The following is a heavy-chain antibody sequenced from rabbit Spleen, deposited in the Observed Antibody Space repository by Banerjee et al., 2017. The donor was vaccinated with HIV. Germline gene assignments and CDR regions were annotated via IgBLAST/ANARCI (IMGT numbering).Heavy chain of an antibody. CDR3: ARLSGGYYDL. CDR1: GVSLNDRDV. CDR2: INASTGKP. D-gene: IGHD1-1*01. V-gene: IGHV1S45*01. Sequence: EQLEGSGGGLVKPEGSLTLTCKASGVSLNDRDVMCWVRQAPGKGLEWIACINASTGKPVYATWASGRFTISRTSSTTVTLRMTSLTAADRATYFCARLSGGYYDLWGQGTLVTVS. J-gene: IGHJ3*01.